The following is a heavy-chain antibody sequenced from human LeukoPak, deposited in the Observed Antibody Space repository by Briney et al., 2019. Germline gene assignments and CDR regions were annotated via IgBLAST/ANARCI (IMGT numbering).Heavy chain of an antibody. V-gene: IGHV3-7*01. CDR3: ARATTIAPETLDS. CDR2: ISQDGSQK. D-gene: IGHD4-11*01. J-gene: IGHJ4*02. Sequence: PGGSLRLSCAASGFTFSTYWMTWVRQAPGKGLEWEAHISQDGSQKSYVDSVRGRFTISRDNAKNSLYLQTNSLRVEDTAVYYCARATTIAPETLDSWGQGTLVTVSS. CDR1: GFTFSTYW.